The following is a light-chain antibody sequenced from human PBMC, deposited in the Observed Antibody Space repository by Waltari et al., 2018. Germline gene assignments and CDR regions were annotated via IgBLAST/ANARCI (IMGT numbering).Light chain of an antibody. CDR1: SSDVWSYNL. CDR2: EGS. V-gene: IGLV2-23*01. J-gene: IGLJ1*01. Sequence: QSALTQPASVSGSPGQSITISCTGTSSDVWSYNLVSWYQQHPGKAPKLMIYEGSKRPSGVSNRFSGSKSGNTACLTISGLQAEDEADYYCCSYAGSSTYVFGTGTKVTVL. CDR3: CSYAGSSTYV.